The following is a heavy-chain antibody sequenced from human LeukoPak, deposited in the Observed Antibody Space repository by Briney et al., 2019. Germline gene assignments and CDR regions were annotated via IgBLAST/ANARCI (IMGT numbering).Heavy chain of an antibody. CDR1: GFTFSSYW. V-gene: IGHV3-74*01. CDR3: ARVNETNGYLY. CDR2: INSDGSST. D-gene: IGHD3-22*01. J-gene: IGHJ4*02. Sequence: QSGGSLRLSCAASGFTFSSYWMHWVRQAPGKGLVWVSRINSDGSSTTYADSVKGRFTISRDNAKNTVYLQMNSLRVEDTAVYYCARVNETNGYLYWGQGSLVTVSS.